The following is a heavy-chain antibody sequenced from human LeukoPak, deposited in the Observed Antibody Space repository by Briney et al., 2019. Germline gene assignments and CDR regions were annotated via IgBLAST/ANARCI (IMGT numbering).Heavy chain of an antibody. V-gene: IGHV3-20*04. Sequence: PGGSLRLSCATSGFTFVDYGLSWIRRAPGKGLEWLCAINYNGAITDYADSVKGRFTISRDNAKNSLYLRMDSLRAEDTALYYCARDRLGPSFSVSHFDLGGQGTLVTVSS. CDR3: ARDRLGPSFSVSHFDL. D-gene: IGHD3-3*02. J-gene: IGHJ4*02. CDR1: GFTFVDYG. CDR2: INYNGAIT.